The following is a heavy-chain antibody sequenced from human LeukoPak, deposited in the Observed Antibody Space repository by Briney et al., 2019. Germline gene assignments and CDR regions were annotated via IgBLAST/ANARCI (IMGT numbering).Heavy chain of an antibody. V-gene: IGHV3-30*18. CDR1: GFAFSSNG. CDR2: ISYDGGDS. J-gene: IGHJ4*02. D-gene: IGHD3-3*01. CDR3: AKGLTVFGVVDF. Sequence: GGSLRLSCAASGFAFSSNGMHWVRQAPGKGLEWVAVISYDGGDSHYADSVKGRFTISGDNSKNTLYLQMHGLETEDTAVYYCAKGLTVFGVVDFWGQGALVTVSS.